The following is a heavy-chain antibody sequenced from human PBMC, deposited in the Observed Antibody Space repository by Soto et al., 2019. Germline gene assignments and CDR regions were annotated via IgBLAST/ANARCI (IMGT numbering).Heavy chain of an antibody. V-gene: IGHV3-74*01. CDR3: ARGPPSPGNDYGDY. J-gene: IGHJ4*02. CDR2: INNDGSDT. Sequence: EVQLVESGGGLVQPGGSLRLSCAASGFTFSNYWMHWVRQVPGKGLVWLSRINNDGSDTRYADSVKGRFTISRDNARNTLFLQLNSLRAEDTAMYYCARGPPSPGNDYGDYWGQGTLVTVSS. CDR1: GFTFSNYW.